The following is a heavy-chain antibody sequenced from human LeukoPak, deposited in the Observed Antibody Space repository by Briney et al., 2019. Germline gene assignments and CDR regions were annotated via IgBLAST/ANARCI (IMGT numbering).Heavy chain of an antibody. J-gene: IGHJ6*03. CDR2: IYYSGST. Sequence: SETLSLTCTVSGGSISSYYWSWIRQPPGKGLEWIGYIYYSGSTNYNPSLKSRVTISVDTSKNQFSLKLSSVTAADTAVYYCARTYSNYVSPALYYYYYMDVWGKGTTVTVSS. D-gene: IGHD4-11*01. V-gene: IGHV4-59*01. CDR3: ARTYSNYVSPALYYYYYMDV. CDR1: GGSISSYY.